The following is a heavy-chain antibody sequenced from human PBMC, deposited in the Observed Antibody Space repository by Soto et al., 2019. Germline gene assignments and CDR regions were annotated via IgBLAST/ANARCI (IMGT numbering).Heavy chain of an antibody. J-gene: IGHJ4*02. CDR1: GYTFTSYW. CDR2: IDPLDSYT. V-gene: IGHV5-10-1*03. Sequence: EVQLVQSGAEVKKPGESLRISCKGSGYTFTSYWINWVRQMPGKGLEWMGRIDPLDSYTSYSPSFQGHVTISVDKSINTAYLQWSSLKASDTDMYYCAILDYSTSIFDYWGQGTLVTVSS. D-gene: IGHD4-4*01. CDR3: AILDYSTSIFDY.